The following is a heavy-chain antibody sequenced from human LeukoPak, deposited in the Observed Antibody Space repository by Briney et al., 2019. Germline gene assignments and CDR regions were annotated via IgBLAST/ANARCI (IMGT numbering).Heavy chain of an antibody. Sequence: SETLSLTCTVSGYSISSGYYWGWIRQPPGKGLEWIGNIYHGGTTYYNPSLKSRVTISVDTSKNQFSLKLKSVTAADTAVYYCARVWVDSGTYYDDRGAFDYWGQGTLVTVSS. CDR2: IYHGGTT. CDR3: ARVWVDSGTYYDDRGAFDY. V-gene: IGHV4-38-2*02. CDR1: GYSISSGYY. J-gene: IGHJ4*02. D-gene: IGHD1-26*01.